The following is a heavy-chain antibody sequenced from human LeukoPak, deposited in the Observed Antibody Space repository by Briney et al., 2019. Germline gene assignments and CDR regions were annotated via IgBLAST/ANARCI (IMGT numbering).Heavy chain of an antibody. Sequence: ASETLSLTCTVSGGSISPHYWSWIRQPPGKGLEWIGYIYYSGSTNYNPSPKSRVTISVDTSKNQFSLKLSSVTAADTAVYYCARDRYYDFWSGYYPDYYGMDVWGQGTTVTVSS. CDR1: GGSISPHY. CDR3: ARDRYYDFWSGYYPDYYGMDV. D-gene: IGHD3-3*01. CDR2: IYYSGST. V-gene: IGHV4-59*11. J-gene: IGHJ6*02.